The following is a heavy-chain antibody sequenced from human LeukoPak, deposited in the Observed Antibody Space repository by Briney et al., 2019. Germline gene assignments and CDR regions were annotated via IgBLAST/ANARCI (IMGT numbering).Heavy chain of an antibody. V-gene: IGHV3-20*04. CDR3: ATQASGWYKALDY. CDR2: INWNGDSR. CDR1: GFKFDDYG. Sequence: GGSLRLSCTASGFKFDDYGMTWVRQAPGKGLEWVSDINWNGDSRGYAHSVRGRFTIYRDNSKNSLYLQMNSLRAEDTAIYYCATQASGWYKALDYWGQGTLVTVSS. D-gene: IGHD6-19*01. J-gene: IGHJ4*02.